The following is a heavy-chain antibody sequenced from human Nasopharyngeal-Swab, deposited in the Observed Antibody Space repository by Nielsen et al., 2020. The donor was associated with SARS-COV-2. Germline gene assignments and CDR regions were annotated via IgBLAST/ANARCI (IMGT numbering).Heavy chain of an antibody. CDR1: VFTFSSYA. D-gene: IGHD3-22*01. J-gene: IGHJ4*02. CDR3: VKDLGITMIVVVGFDY. V-gene: IGHV3-64D*08. Sequence: GESLKISCSASVFTFSSYAMHWVRQAPGKGLEYVSAISSNGGSTYYADSVKGRFTISRDNSKNTLYLQMSSLRAEDTAVYYCVKDLGITMIVVVGFDYWGQGTLVTVSS. CDR2: ISSNGGST.